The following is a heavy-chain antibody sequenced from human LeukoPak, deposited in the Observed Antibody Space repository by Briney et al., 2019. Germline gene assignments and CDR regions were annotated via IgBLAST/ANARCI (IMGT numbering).Heavy chain of an antibody. V-gene: IGHV3-48*01. Sequence: GGSLRLSCAASGFTFSTFPMNWVRQTPGKGLEWVSYISTTSTTIFYADSVKGRFTISRDNAKNSLYLQMNSLRAEDTAVYYCARDVANCFESWGQGTLVTVSS. CDR2: ISTTSTTI. CDR1: GFTFSTFP. J-gene: IGHJ4*02. CDR3: ARDVANCFES.